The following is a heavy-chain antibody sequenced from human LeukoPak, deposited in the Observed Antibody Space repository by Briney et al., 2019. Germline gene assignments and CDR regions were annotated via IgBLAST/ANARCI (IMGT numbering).Heavy chain of an antibody. J-gene: IGHJ4*02. CDR3: AKEVANYGSGSYLPY. CDR2: ISGSGGST. V-gene: IGHV3-23*01. Sequence: GGSLRLSCAASGFTFSSYAMSYVRQAPGKGLEWVSAISGSGGSTYYADSVKGRFTISRDNSKNTLYLRMNSLRAEDTAVYYCAKEVANYGSGSYLPYWGQGTLVTVSS. D-gene: IGHD3-10*01. CDR1: GFTFSSYA.